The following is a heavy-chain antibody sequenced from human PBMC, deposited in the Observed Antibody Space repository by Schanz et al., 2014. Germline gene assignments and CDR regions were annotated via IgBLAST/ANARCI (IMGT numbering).Heavy chain of an antibody. D-gene: IGHD4-4*01. CDR2: ISWNSGSV. Sequence: EVQLVESGGGLVQPGRSLRLSCAASGFTFDNYAMHWVRQAPGKGLEWVSSISWNSGSVAYADSVKGRFTISRDDAKNSLYLQMNSLRAEDTALYYCAKDRQTTVNRVGYYYAMDVWDQGTTVTVSS. V-gene: IGHV3-9*01. CDR1: GFTFDNYA. J-gene: IGHJ6*02. CDR3: AKDRQTTVNRVGYYYAMDV.